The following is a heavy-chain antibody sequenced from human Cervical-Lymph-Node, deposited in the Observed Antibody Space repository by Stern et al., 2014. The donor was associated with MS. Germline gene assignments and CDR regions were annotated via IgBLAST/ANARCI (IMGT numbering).Heavy chain of an antibody. CDR1: GFSFSNYN. J-gene: IGHJ4*02. CDR2: INSNSRYI. CDR3: ARVLSYDSRLPDFDY. D-gene: IGHD3-22*01. Sequence: EVQLFESGGGLVKPGGSLRLSCAASGFSFSNYNMNWVRQAPGSGLEWVSSINSNSRYIYYADSVKGRFTISRDNAKNSLYLQMRSLRAEDTAVYFCARVLSYDSRLPDFDYWGQGTLVSVSS. V-gene: IGHV3-21*01.